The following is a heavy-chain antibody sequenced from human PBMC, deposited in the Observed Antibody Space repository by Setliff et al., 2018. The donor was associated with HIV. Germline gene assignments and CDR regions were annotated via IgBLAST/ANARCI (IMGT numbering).Heavy chain of an antibody. Sequence: SETLSLTCNVSGGSISSGDYYWSWFRQPPGKGLEWIGYIYYSGSTYYNPSLKSRVTISVDTSKNQFSLKLSSVTAADTAVYYCARERRYYDSSGDFDYWGQGTLVTVSS. CDR3: ARERRYYDSSGDFDY. CDR1: GGSISSGDYY. CDR2: IYYSGST. D-gene: IGHD3-22*01. J-gene: IGHJ4*02. V-gene: IGHV4-30-4*08.